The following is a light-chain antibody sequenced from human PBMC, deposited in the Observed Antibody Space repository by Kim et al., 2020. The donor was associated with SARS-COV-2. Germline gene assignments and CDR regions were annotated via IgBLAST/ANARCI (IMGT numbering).Light chain of an antibody. CDR1: QSIDIW. CDR3: QQYRSHWT. V-gene: IGKV1-5*03. J-gene: IGKJ1*01. Sequence: SASVGDRVTITCRASQSIDIWLAWYQQKPGKAPKLLIYQASSLESEVPSRFSGSGSGTEFTLTISSLQPDDFATYYCQQYRSHWTFGQGTKVDIK. CDR2: QAS.